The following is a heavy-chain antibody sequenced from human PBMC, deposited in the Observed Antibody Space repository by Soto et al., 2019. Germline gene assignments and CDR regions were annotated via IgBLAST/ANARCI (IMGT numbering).Heavy chain of an antibody. Sequence: SETLSLTCTVSGDSINSVDHYWSWIRQPPGKGLEWMGYIYHSGSTHYNPSLNSRLTISIDTSTNRFSLNLTPVTAADTAVYFCARLRWETENNWFDPWGQGALVTVSS. CDR1: GDSINSVDHY. V-gene: IGHV4-30-4*01. CDR3: ARLRWETENNWFDP. D-gene: IGHD1-26*01. CDR2: IYHSGST. J-gene: IGHJ5*02.